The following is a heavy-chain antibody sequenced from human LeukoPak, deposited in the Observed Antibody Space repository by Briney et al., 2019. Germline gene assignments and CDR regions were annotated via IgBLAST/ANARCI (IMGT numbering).Heavy chain of an antibody. J-gene: IGHJ4*02. D-gene: IGHD3-22*01. CDR3: ARLSYDSSGYYSHSFDY. V-gene: IGHV3-11*04. CDR1: GFTFSDYY. CDR2: ISSSGSTI. Sequence: GGSLRLSCAASGFTFSDYYVSWIRQAPGKGLELVPYISSSGSTIYYADSVEGRFTISRDNAKNSLYLQMNSLRAEDTAVYYCARLSYDSSGYYSHSFDYWGQGTLVTVSS.